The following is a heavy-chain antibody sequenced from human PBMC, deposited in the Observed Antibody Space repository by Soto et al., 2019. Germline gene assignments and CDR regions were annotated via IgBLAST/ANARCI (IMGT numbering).Heavy chain of an antibody. Sequence: SETLSLTCTVSGGSISSGDYYWSWIRQHPGKGLEWIGYIYYSGSTYYNPSLKSRVTISVDTSKNQFSLKLSSVTAADTAVYYCASSDRSGFGFDYWGQGTLVTVSS. CDR1: GGSISSGDYY. CDR2: IYYSGST. V-gene: IGHV4-31*03. J-gene: IGHJ4*02. D-gene: IGHD3-22*01. CDR3: ASSDRSGFGFDY.